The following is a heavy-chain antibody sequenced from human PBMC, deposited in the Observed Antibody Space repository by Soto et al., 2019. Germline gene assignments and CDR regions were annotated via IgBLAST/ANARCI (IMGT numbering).Heavy chain of an antibody. Sequence: GESLKISCAASGFTVSSNYMSWVRQAPGKGLEWVSVIYSGGSTYYADSVKGRFTISRDNSKNTLYLQMNSLRAEDTAVYYCARVRTGYWYFDLWGRGTLVTVSS. D-gene: IGHD1-1*01. CDR2: IYSGGST. V-gene: IGHV3-53*01. CDR3: ARVRTGYWYFDL. J-gene: IGHJ2*01. CDR1: GFTVSSNY.